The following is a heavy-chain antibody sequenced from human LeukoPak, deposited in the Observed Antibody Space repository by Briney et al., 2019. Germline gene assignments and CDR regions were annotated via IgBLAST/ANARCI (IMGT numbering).Heavy chain of an antibody. Sequence: PSETLSLTCTVSGYSISSGYYWGWIRQPPGKGLEWIGSIYHSGSTNYNPSLKSRVTISVDTSKNQFSLKLSSVTAADTAVYYCARLVGEGSSSWSPLALGSSHDDYWGQGTLVTVSS. CDR3: ARLVGEGSSSWSPLALGSSHDDY. CDR1: GYSISSGYY. V-gene: IGHV4-38-2*02. D-gene: IGHD6-13*01. J-gene: IGHJ4*02. CDR2: IYHSGST.